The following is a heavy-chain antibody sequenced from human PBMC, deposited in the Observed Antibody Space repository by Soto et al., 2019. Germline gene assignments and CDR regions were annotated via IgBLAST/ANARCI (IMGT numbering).Heavy chain of an antibody. D-gene: IGHD3-10*01. CDR3: ASMYYYGSYWVDP. V-gene: IGHV4-39*01. Sequence: QLQLQESGPGLVKPSETLSLSCTVSGGSISTSSYYWGWIRQPPGKGLEWIGSLYYSGSTYYNPFLVSRVPISVDTSQTQCSLKLNSVTAADTAVYYCASMYYYGSYWVDPWGQGTRVTVSS. CDR1: GGSISTSSYY. J-gene: IGHJ5*02. CDR2: LYYSGST.